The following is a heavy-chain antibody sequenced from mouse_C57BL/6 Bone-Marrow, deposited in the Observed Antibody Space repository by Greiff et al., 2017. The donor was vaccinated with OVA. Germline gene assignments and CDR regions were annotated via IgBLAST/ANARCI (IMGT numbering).Heavy chain of an antibody. CDR2: IYPSDSET. CDR1: GYTFTSYW. J-gene: IGHJ2*01. D-gene: IGHD1-1*01. V-gene: IGHV1-61*01. CDR3: ARGGYGSSPGY. Sequence: QVQLQQSGAELVRPGSSVKLSCKASGYTFTSYWMDWVKQRPGQGLEWIGNIYPSDSETHYNQKFKDKATLTVEKSSSTAYMQLSSLTSEDSAVYYCARGGYGSSPGYWGQGTTLTVSS.